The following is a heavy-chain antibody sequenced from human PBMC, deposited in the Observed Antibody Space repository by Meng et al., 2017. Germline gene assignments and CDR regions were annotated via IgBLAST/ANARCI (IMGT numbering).Heavy chain of an antibody. Sequence: VQAGAEGKTPGASGKVACKASGGTFSSYAISWVRQAPGQGLEWMGRIIPILGIANYAQKFQGRVTITAYKSTSTAYMELSSLRSEDTAVYYCARDRGLEFDPWGQGTLVTVSS. V-gene: IGHV1-69*04. CDR1: GGTFSSYA. CDR3: ARDRGLEFDP. J-gene: IGHJ5*02. D-gene: IGHD3-16*01. CDR2: IIPILGIA.